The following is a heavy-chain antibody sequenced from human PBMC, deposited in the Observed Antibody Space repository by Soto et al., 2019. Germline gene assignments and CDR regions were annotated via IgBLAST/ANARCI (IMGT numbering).Heavy chain of an antibody. CDR2: ISTNGGST. V-gene: IGHV3-64D*06. Sequence: GSLRLSCSASGFTFSIYAMHWGRQAPGKGLEYVSSISTNGGSTDYADSVKGRFTISRDNSKNTVYLQMSSLRAEDTAVYYCANRLSYSSSWYTRPPRFDPWGQGTLVTVSS. D-gene: IGHD6-13*01. CDR3: ANRLSYSSSWYTRPPRFDP. J-gene: IGHJ5*02. CDR1: GFTFSIYA.